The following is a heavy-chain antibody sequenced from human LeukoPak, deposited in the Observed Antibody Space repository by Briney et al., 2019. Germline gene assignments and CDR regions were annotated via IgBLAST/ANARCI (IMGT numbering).Heavy chain of an antibody. V-gene: IGHV4-34*01. CDR1: GRSFSDYY. CDR2: VNHSGRT. CDR3: VGGDDYAWGSGGF. D-gene: IGHD3-16*01. J-gene: IGHJ4*02. Sequence: PSETLSLTCAVYGRSFSDYYWGWIRQPPGKGLEWIGEVNHSGRTKYTSSLKSRVTISVDTSKKQFSLRLGSVSAADTAVYYCVGGDDYAWGSGGFWGQGILVTVSS.